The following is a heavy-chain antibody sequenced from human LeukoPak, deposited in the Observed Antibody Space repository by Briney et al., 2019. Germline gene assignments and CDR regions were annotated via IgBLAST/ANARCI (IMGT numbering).Heavy chain of an antibody. Sequence: SQTLSLTCSVSGGSISSGGYYWNWVRQPPEKGLEWLGYISHSGYSYYTPSLKSRLTISMDTSKNQFSLKLTSVTAADTAVYYCVKFGSDAFDIWGQGTMVTVSS. J-gene: IGHJ3*02. CDR3: VKFGSDAFDI. V-gene: IGHV4-31*03. CDR1: GGSISSGGYY. D-gene: IGHD3-10*01. CDR2: ISHSGYS.